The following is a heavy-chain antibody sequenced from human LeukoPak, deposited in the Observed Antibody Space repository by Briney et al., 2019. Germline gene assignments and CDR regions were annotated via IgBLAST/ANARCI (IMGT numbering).Heavy chain of an antibody. J-gene: IGHJ3*02. CDR1: GFTFSSYW. D-gene: IGHD2-15*01. V-gene: IGHV3-74*01. Sequence: GGSLRLSCAASGFTFSSYWMHWVCQAPGKGLVWVSRINTDGSFTRYADSVKGRFTISRDNSKNTLYLQMNSLRAEDTAVYYCARGGGFDCSGGSCYAFDIWGQGTMVTVSS. CDR3: ARGGGFDCSGGSCYAFDI. CDR2: INTDGSFT.